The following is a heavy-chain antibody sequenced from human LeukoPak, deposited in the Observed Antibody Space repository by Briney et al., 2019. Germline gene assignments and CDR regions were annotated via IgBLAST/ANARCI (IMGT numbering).Heavy chain of an antibody. D-gene: IGHD6-19*01. Sequence: ASVTVSFTSSGYTFTIYDINWVRQAPGQGLEWMGWMNPNSGASGCAQKFQGRVTLTRDTSMSTAYMEVSSLRFEDTAVYYCANIPGTVAGRGTWGQGTRVTVSS. CDR3: ANIPGTVAGRGT. V-gene: IGHV1-8*01. CDR1: GYTFTIYD. J-gene: IGHJ5*02. CDR2: MNPNSGAS.